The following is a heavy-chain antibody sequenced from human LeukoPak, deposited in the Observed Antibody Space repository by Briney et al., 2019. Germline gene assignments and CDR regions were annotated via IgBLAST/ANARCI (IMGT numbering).Heavy chain of an antibody. CDR2: ISSDGSST. V-gene: IGHV3-74*01. CDR3: AKGQLVDYGMDV. J-gene: IGHJ6*02. D-gene: IGHD6-6*01. Sequence: GGSLRLSCAASGFTFSSYWMHWVRQAPGKGLVWVSRISSDGSSTSYAASVKGRFTISRDNAKNTLYLQMNSLRAEDTAIYYCAKGQLVDYGMDVWGQGTTVTVSS. CDR1: GFTFSSYW.